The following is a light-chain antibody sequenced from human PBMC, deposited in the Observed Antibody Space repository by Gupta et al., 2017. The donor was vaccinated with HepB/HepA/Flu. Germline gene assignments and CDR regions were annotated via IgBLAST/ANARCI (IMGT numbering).Light chain of an antibody. CDR3: RQGAHWPWT. CDR1: QSLLSSDGNTF. Sequence: DVLMTQSPLSLPVTLGQPASISCRSSQSLLSSDGNTFLTWFQQRPGQSPRRLIYKVSIRDSGVPDRFSGSGSGTDFTLKISRVEAEDVAIYYCRQGAHWPWTFGQGTKVEIK. J-gene: IGKJ1*01. V-gene: IGKV2-30*01. CDR2: KVS.